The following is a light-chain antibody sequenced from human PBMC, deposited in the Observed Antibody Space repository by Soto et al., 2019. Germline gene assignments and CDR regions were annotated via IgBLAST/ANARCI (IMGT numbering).Light chain of an antibody. V-gene: IGKV3-20*01. J-gene: IGKJ1*01. Sequence: EIVMTQSPATLSVSPWERATRSCRAIESLTTNLAWDQQKPGHAPSHLTYGTSSRATGIPDRFSGSGSGTDFTLPISRLEPEDFAVYYCQQYGSSLSTFGQGTKVDIK. CDR1: ESLTTN. CDR3: QQYGSSLST. CDR2: GTS.